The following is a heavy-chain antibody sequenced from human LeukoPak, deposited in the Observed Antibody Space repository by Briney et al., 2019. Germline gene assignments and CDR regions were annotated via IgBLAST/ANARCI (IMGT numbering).Heavy chain of an antibody. Sequence: SETLSLTCAVYGGSFSGYYWSWIRQPPGEGLEWIGEINHSGSTNYNPSLKSRVTISVDTSKNQFSLKLSSVTAADTAVYYCARGTGVYYDSSGYPSPTLDYWGQGTLVTVSS. V-gene: IGHV4-34*01. CDR1: GGSFSGYY. J-gene: IGHJ4*02. CDR3: ARGTGVYYDSSGYPSPTLDY. CDR2: INHSGST. D-gene: IGHD3-22*01.